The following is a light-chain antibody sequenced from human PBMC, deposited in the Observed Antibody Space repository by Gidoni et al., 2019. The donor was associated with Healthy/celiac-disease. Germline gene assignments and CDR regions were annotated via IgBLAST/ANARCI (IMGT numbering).Light chain of an antibody. V-gene: IGLV3-19*01. CDR1: SLRSYY. Sequence: SSELTQDPAVSVPLGQTVRITCQGDSLRSYYASWYQQKPGQAPLRVIYGKNNRPSGIPDRFSGSSSGNTASLTITGAQAEDEADYYCNSRDSSGNHLYVFGTGTKVTVL. CDR3: NSRDSSGNHLYV. J-gene: IGLJ1*01. CDR2: GKN.